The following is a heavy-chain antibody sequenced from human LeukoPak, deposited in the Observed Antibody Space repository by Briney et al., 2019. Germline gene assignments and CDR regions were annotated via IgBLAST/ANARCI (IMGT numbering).Heavy chain of an antibody. Sequence: PGGSLRLSCAASGFTFSSSWMTWVRQAPGKGLEWVASIREDGSEKTSVDSVKGRFTISRDNAKNSLYLQMDSLRAEDTAVYYCARGRSGVSGNDSPFDYWGQGTLVTVSS. D-gene: IGHD5-12*01. J-gene: IGHJ4*02. CDR1: GFTFSSSW. V-gene: IGHV3-7*01. CDR2: IREDGSEK. CDR3: ARGRSGVSGNDSPFDY.